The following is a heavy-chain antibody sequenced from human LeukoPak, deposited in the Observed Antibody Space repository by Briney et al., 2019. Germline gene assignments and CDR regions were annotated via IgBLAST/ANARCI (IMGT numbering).Heavy chain of an antibody. CDR1: GYTFTSYG. J-gene: IGHJ4*02. Sequence: GASVKVSCKASGYTFTSYGISWVRQAPGQGLEWMGWISAYNGNTNYAQKLQGRVTMTTDTSTSTAYMELSRLRSDGTAVYYCARVSHYYDSSGYSYWGQGTLVTVSS. CDR3: ARVSHYYDSSGYSY. D-gene: IGHD3-22*01. V-gene: IGHV1-18*01. CDR2: ISAYNGNT.